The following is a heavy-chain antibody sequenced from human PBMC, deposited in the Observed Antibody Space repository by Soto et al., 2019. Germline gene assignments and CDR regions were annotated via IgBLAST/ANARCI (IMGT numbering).Heavy chain of an antibody. V-gene: IGHV3-23*01. D-gene: IGHD5-18*01. CDR3: GRYSGQLWYQYFFKR. CDR1: GFAFRNFA. CDR2: IGGSGGST. J-gene: IGHJ4*02. Sequence: GGSLRLSCAASGFAFRNFAMGWVRQSPGKGLERVSGIGGSGGSTFYADSVKGRFTISRDNSKDTLFLQMNSLRVEDTAVYYCGRYSGQLWYQYFFKRWGQGTLVTVSS.